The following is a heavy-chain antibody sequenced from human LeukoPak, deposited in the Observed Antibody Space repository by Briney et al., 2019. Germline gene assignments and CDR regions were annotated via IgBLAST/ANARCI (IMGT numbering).Heavy chain of an antibody. CDR2: IYYSGST. Sequence: TTSETLSLTCTVSGGSISSYYWSWIRQPPGKGLEWIGYIYYSGSTNYNPSLKSRVTISVDTSKNQISLKLSSVTAADTAVYYCASAQSKMYYFDYWGQGTLVTVSS. J-gene: IGHJ4*02. D-gene: IGHD5/OR15-5a*01. V-gene: IGHV4-59*01. CDR1: GGSISSYY. CDR3: ASAQSKMYYFDY.